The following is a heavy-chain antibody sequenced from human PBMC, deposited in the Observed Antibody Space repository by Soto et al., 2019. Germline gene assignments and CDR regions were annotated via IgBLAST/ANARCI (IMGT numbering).Heavy chain of an antibody. CDR2: IYYSGST. J-gene: IGHJ5*02. CDR3: ARGGSAMVTTDWFDP. Sequence: PSETLSLTCTVSGGSISSYYWSWIRQPPGKGLEWIGYIYYSGSTNYNPSLKSRVTISVDTSKNQFSLKLSSVTAADTAVYYCARGGSAMVTTDWFDPWGQGTLVTVSS. V-gene: IGHV4-59*01. CDR1: GGSISSYY. D-gene: IGHD5-18*01.